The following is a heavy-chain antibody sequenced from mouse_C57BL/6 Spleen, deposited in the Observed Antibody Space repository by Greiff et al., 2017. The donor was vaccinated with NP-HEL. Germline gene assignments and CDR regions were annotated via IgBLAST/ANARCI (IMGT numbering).Heavy chain of an antibody. CDR1: GYTFTDYY. J-gene: IGHJ2*01. CDR3: ARSDGYYGY. V-gene: IGHV1-19*01. CDR2: INPYNGGT. Sequence: EVQLQQSGPVLVKPGASVKMSCKASGYTFTDYYMNWVKQSHGKSLEWIGVINPYNGGTSYNQKFKGKATLTVDKSSSTAYMELNSLTSEDSAVYYCARSDGYYGYWGQGTTLTVSS. D-gene: IGHD2-3*01.